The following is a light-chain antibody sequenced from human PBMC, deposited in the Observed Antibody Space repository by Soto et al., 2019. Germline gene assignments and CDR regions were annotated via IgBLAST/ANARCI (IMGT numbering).Light chain of an antibody. CDR1: RTIDNY. CDR2: DAS. Sequence: EIVLTQSPATLSLSPGERAILSCRASRTIDNYLNWFQQKPGQSPRLLIHDASNRADGVPPRFSGSGSGTDFTLTISSLEPEDFAVYYCQQRSNWPPLTFGGGTNLDIK. J-gene: IGKJ4*01. CDR3: QQRSNWPPLT. V-gene: IGKV3-11*01.